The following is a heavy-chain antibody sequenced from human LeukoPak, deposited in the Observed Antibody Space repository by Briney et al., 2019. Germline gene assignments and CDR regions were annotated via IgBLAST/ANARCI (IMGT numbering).Heavy chain of an antibody. D-gene: IGHD3-16*02. J-gene: IGHJ4*02. CDR2: IYYSGST. Sequence: SQTLSLTCTVSGGSISSGDYYWSWIRQPPGKGLEWIGYIYYSGSTYYNPSLKSRVTISVDTSKNQFSLKLSSVTAADTAVYYCARGVLSLANFDYWGQGTLDTVSS. V-gene: IGHV4-30-4*01. CDR3: ARGVLSLANFDY. CDR1: GGSISSGDYY.